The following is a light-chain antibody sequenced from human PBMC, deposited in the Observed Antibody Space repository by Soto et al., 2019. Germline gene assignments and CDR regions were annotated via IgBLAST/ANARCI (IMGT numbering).Light chain of an antibody. V-gene: IGLV1-40*01. CDR1: SSNIGAGFD. CDR3: QSYDSSLSGSWV. Sequence: QSVLTQPPSVSGAPGQRVTISCAGSSSNIGAGFDVHWYKQVPGTAPKLLIYSNTNRPSGVPDRVSGSKSGTSASLAITGLQSEDEGDYYCQSYDSSLSGSWVFGGGTKVTVL. J-gene: IGLJ2*01. CDR2: SNT.